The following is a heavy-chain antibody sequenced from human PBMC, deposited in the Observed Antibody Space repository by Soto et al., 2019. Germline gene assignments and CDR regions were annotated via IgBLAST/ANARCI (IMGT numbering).Heavy chain of an antibody. J-gene: IGHJ5*02. D-gene: IGHD2-2*02. Sequence: SVEVSCKASGGTFSSYAISWVLQAPGQGLEWMGGIIPIFGTANYAQKFQGRVTITADESTSTAYMELSSLRSEDTAVYYCARPGGPYCSSTSCYTTGNWFDPWGQGTLVTVSS. CDR1: GGTFSSYA. V-gene: IGHV1-69*13. CDR2: IIPIFGTA. CDR3: ARPGGPYCSSTSCYTTGNWFDP.